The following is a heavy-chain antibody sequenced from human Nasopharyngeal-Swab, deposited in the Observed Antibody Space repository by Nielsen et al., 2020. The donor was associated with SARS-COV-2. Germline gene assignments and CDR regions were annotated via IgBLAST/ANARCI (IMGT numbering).Heavy chain of an antibody. J-gene: IGHJ3*02. CDR1: GFIFSNYA. V-gene: IGHV3-23*01. D-gene: IGHD5-12*01. Sequence: GESLKISCATSGFIFSNYAMSWVRQAPGKGLDWVSGISGSGGSTYYADSVKGRFTISRDNSKNTLYLQMNSLRAEDTAVYYCAREVPYSGHDDAFDIWGQGTMVTVSA. CDR2: ISGSGGST. CDR3: AREVPYSGHDDAFDI.